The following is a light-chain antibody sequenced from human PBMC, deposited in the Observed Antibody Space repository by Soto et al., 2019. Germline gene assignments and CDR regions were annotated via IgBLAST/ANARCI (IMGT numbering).Light chain of an antibody. J-gene: IGKJ1*01. Sequence: PGDRATLSCGASQSVDNNYLAWYQQKPGLAPRLLIYDTSTRATGIPDRFSGSGSGTDFTLTISRLEPEDSAAYYCQQYGRSPATFGQGTRVEIK. CDR2: DTS. V-gene: IGKV3D-20*01. CDR3: QQYGRSPAT. CDR1: QSVDNNY.